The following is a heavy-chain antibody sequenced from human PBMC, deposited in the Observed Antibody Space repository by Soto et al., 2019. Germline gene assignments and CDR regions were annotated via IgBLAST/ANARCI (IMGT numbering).Heavy chain of an antibody. CDR2: ISAYNGNT. CDR1: GYTFISNG. CDR3: ARSGCSGGSCYSYYFDY. D-gene: IGHD2-15*01. V-gene: IGHV1-18*01. J-gene: IGHJ4*02. Sequence: ASVKVSCKASGYTFISNGITWVRQAPGQGLEWMGWISAYNGNTNYAQKLQGRVTMTTDTSTSTAYMELRSLRSDDTAVYYCARSGCSGGSCYSYYFDYWGQGTLVTVSS.